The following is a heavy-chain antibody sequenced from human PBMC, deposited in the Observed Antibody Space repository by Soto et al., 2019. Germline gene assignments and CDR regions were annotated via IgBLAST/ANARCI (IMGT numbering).Heavy chain of an antibody. CDR2: IDPSDSYT. J-gene: IGHJ6*01. CDR1: GYSFTSYW. D-gene: IGHD6-13*01. Sequence: PGESLKISCKGSGYSFTSYWISWVRQMPGKGLEWMGRIDPSDSYTNYSPSFQGHVTISADKSISTAYLQWSSLKASDTAVYYCARDHPGGAAAGVDYYYCYGMDVWGQGTTVTVSS. CDR3: ARDHPGGAAAGVDYYYCYGMDV. V-gene: IGHV5-10-1*01.